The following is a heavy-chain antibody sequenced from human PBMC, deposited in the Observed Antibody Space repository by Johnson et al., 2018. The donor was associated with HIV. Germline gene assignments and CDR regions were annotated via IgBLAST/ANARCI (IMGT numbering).Heavy chain of an antibody. CDR3: AREVAGDYGDSPGAFDI. CDR1: AFTVSSNY. D-gene: IGHD4-17*01. Sequence: VQLVESGGGLIQPGGSLRLSCAASAFTVSSNYMSWVRQAPGKGLEWVSVIYSGGSTYYADSVKGRFTISRDNSKNTLYLQMNSLRAEDTAVYYCAREVAGDYGDSPGAFDIWGQGTMVTVSS. CDR2: IYSGGST. J-gene: IGHJ3*02. V-gene: IGHV3-53*01.